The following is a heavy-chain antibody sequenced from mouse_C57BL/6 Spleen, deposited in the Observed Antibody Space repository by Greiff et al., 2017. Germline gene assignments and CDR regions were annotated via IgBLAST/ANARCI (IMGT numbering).Heavy chain of an antibody. CDR1: GFNINNTY. J-gene: IGHJ3*01. D-gene: IGHD2-3*01. CDR2: IDPANGNT. V-gene: IGHV14-3*01. CDR3: ARSDDGYGAY. Sequence: VQLQQSVAELVRPGASVKLSCTASGFNINNTYMHWVKQRPEQGLEWIGRIDPANGNTKYAPKFQGKATITADTSSNTAYLQLSSLTSEDTAIYYCARSDDGYGAYWGQGTLVTVSA.